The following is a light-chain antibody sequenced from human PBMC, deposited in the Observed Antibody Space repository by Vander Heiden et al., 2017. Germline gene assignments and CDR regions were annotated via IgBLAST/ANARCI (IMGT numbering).Light chain of an antibody. J-gene: IGKJ4*01. CDR2: GAS. CDR3: QQYNNWPPLT. Sequence: EIVIMPFPATLSVSPGERSTLSSRASQSVSSNLAWYQQKPGQAPRHLIYGASTRATGIPARFSGSGSGTEFTLTISSLQSEDFAVYYCQQYNNWPPLTFGGGTKVEIK. CDR1: QSVSSN. V-gene: IGKV3-15*01.